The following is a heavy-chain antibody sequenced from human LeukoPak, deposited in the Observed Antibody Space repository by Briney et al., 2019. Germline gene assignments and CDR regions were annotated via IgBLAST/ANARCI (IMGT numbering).Heavy chain of an antibody. Sequence: PSETLSLTCTVSGVSISSSSYYWGWIRQPPGKGLEWIGSIYYGGCTYYNPSLKSRVTISVDTYKNQLSLKLSSVTAADTAVYYCARGAQLAPVYYYYMDVWGKGTTVTVSS. CDR2: IYYGGCT. CDR3: ARGAQLAPVYYYYMDV. V-gene: IGHV4-39*07. CDR1: GVSISSSSYY. J-gene: IGHJ6*03. D-gene: IGHD5-18*01.